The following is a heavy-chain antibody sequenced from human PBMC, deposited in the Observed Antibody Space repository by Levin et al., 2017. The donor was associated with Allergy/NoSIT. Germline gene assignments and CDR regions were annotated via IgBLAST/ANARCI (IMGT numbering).Heavy chain of an antibody. V-gene: IGHV3-13*01. CDR3: VRELGEDGFWYFEL. Sequence: GGSLRLSCAGSGFTISGHDMHWVRQVTGGGLEWVSAIVPAGGTVYSDSVKGRFTTSRENAKDPVYRQMQSLRVEDTAVYYCVRELGEDGFWYFELWGRGTLVTVSS. CDR2: IVPAGGT. CDR1: GFTISGHD. D-gene: IGHD3-10*01. J-gene: IGHJ2*01.